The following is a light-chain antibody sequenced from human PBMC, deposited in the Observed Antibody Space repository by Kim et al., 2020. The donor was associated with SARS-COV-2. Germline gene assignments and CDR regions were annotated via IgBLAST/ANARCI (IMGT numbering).Light chain of an antibody. J-gene: IGLJ3*02. Sequence: SYELTQPPSVSVAPGKTARITCGGNNIGSKSVHWYQQKPGQAPVLVIYYDSDWPSGIPERFSGSNSGNTATLTISRVEAGDEADYYCQVWDSSSDHPNWV. CDR2: YDS. CDR1: NIGSKS. CDR3: QVWDSSSDHPNWV. V-gene: IGLV3-21*04.